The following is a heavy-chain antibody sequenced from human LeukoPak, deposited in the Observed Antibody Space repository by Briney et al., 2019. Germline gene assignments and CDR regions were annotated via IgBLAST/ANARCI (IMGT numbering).Heavy chain of an antibody. CDR3: ASDHYDSSGYRRVYYFDY. J-gene: IGHJ4*02. CDR2: IYTSGST. D-gene: IGHD3-22*01. V-gene: IGHV4-61*02. CDR1: GGSISSGSYY. Sequence: SETLSLTCTVSGGSISSGSYYWSWIRQPAGKGLESIGRIYTSGSTNYNPSLKSRVTISVDTSKNQFSLKLSSVTAADTAVYYCASDHYDSSGYRRVYYFDYWGQGPLVTVSS.